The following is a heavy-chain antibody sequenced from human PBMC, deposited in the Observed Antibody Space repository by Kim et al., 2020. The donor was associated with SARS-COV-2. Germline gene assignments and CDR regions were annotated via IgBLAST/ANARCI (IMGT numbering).Heavy chain of an antibody. Sequence: YAETFQGRVTMTRDTSINTAYMELSSLTSEDTAVYYCAASVIIGVAGAFDFWGQGTLVAVSS. D-gene: IGHD6-19*01. V-gene: IGHV1-8*01. CDR3: AASVIIGVAGAFDF. J-gene: IGHJ4*02.